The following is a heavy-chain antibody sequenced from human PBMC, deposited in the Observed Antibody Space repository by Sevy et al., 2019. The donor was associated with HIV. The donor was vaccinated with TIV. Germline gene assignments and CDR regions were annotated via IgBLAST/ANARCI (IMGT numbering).Heavy chain of an antibody. V-gene: IGHV4-34*01. J-gene: IGHJ1*01. D-gene: IGHD4-17*01. CDR2: INLGGST. Sequence: SETLSLTCAVYGGSFSGYYWSWIRQPPGKGLEWSGEINLGGSTNYNPSLESRVSISVDTSKNQFSLQLSSVTAADTAVYYCATGGGDYVSEYFQHWGQGTLVTVSS. CDR1: GGSFSGYY. CDR3: ATGGGDYVSEYFQH.